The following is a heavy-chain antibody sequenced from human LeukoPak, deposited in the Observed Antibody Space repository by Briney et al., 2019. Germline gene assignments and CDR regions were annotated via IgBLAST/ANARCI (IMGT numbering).Heavy chain of an antibody. V-gene: IGHV4-39*01. Sequence: SETLSLTCTVSGGSISRSSYYWGWIRQPPGKGLEWFGSIYYSGSTCYNPSLKSRVTISVDTSENQFSLKLSSVTATDTAVYYCARHSYCSGWYSDYWGQGTLVTVSS. CDR1: GGSISRSSYY. CDR2: IYYSGST. D-gene: IGHD6-19*01. J-gene: IGHJ4*02. CDR3: ARHSYCSGWYSDY.